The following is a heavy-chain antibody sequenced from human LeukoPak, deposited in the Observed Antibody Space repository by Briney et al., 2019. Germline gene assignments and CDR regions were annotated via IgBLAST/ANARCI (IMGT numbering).Heavy chain of an antibody. CDR3: ARGGRLHDILSGSQAVADPNWFDT. Sequence: PETLSLTCTLSGGSLSSSYWGWVRQRPGEGLGWVWYIYYSGSTNYNPSLKSRVTISVNTSKNQYSLKLSSMTAADTAVYYCARGGRLHDILSGSQAVADPNWFDTWGQGTLVTVSS. D-gene: IGHD6-19*01. J-gene: IGHJ5*02. CDR1: GGSLSSSY. CDR2: IYYSGST. V-gene: IGHV4-59*08.